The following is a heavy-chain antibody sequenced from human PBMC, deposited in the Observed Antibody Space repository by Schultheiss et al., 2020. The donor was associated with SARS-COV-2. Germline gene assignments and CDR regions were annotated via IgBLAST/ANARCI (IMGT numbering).Heavy chain of an antibody. CDR2: ISYDGSNK. CDR3: ARDQIRIGYYYGMDV. V-gene: IGHV3-30-3*01. J-gene: IGHJ6*02. Sequence: GESLKISCAASGFTFSSYAMHWVRQAPGKGLEWVAVISYDGSNKYYADSVKGRFTISRDNSKNTLYLQMNSLRAEDTAVYYCARDQIRIGYYYGMDVWGQGTTVTVS. CDR1: GFTFSSYA. D-gene: IGHD2-15*01.